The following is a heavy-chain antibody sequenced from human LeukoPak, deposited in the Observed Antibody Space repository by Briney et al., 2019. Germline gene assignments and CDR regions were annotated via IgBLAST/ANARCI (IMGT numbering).Heavy chain of an antibody. CDR1: GFTSSIDT. D-gene: IGHD5-12*01. CDR3: AKDSGYDSRYYFDY. J-gene: IGHJ4*02. Sequence: GGSLRLSCAASGFTSSIDTMSWVRQAPGKGLQWVSTISGGGGTTFYADSVKGRFTMSRDNSRNTLFLLMNSLRAEDTAVYYCAKDSGYDSRYYFDYWGQGTLVTVSS. CDR2: ISGGGGTT. V-gene: IGHV3-23*01.